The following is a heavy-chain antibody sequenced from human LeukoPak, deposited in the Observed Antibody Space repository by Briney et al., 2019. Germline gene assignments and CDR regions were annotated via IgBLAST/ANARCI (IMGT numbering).Heavy chain of an antibody. D-gene: IGHD2-2*01. J-gene: IGHJ4*02. Sequence: GGSLRLSCVASGFTFSDYYMTWVRQAPGKGLKWVSYISSSGYTIYYADSVKGRFTISRDNAKKSLYLEMNNLRAEDTAVYYCAGSRYCSNTNCYPYYFDYWGQGTLVTVSS. V-gene: IGHV3-11*04. CDR3: AGSRYCSNTNCYPYYFDY. CDR2: ISSSGYTI. CDR1: GFTFSDYY.